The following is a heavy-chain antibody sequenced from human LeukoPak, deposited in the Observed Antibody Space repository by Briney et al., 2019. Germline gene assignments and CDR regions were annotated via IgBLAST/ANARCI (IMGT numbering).Heavy chain of an antibody. V-gene: IGHV4-34*01. D-gene: IGHD3-3*01. CDR1: GESFSAYY. CDR2: INHSGST. J-gene: IGHJ6*03. Sequence: SETLSLTCAVYGESFSAYYWSWIRQTPGKGLEWIGEINHSGSTNYNPSLKSRVTISLDTSKNNFSLKLSSVTAADTAVYYCARGPAPRDSFGVVIYYYYMDVWGKGTTVTVSS. CDR3: ARGPAPRDSFGVVIYYYYMDV.